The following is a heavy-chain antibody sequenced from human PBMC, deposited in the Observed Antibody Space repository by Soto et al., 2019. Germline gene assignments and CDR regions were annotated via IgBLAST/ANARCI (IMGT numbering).Heavy chain of an antibody. Sequence: QVQLVQSGAEVKKPGSSVKVSCKASGGTFSSYAISWVRQAPGQGLEWMGGIIPIFGTANYAQKFQGRVTITADESTSTAYMELSSLRSEDTAVYYCARALTVYYDSSGYYYTSDYWGQGTLVIVSS. J-gene: IGHJ4*02. D-gene: IGHD3-22*01. CDR3: ARALTVYYDSSGYYYTSDY. CDR1: GGTFSSYA. V-gene: IGHV1-69*01. CDR2: IIPIFGTA.